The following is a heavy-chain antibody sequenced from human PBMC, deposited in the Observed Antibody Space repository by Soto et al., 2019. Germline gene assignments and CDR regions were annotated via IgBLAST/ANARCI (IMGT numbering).Heavy chain of an antibody. CDR3: ARTTFGGVIVPHYYYGMDV. CDR2: IWYDGSNK. Sequence: GGSLRLSCAASGFAFSSYGMRWVRQAPGKGLEWVAVIWYDGSNKYYADSVKGRFTISRDNSKNTLYLQMNSLRAEDTAVYYCARTTFGGVIVPHYYYGMDVWGQGTTVTVSS. CDR1: GFAFSSYG. D-gene: IGHD3-16*02. J-gene: IGHJ6*02. V-gene: IGHV3-33*01.